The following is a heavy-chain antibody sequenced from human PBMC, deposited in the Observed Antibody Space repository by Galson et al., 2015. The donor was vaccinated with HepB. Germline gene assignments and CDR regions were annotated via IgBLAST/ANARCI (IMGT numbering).Heavy chain of an antibody. CDR2: ISWNSGSI. V-gene: IGHV3-9*01. Sequence: SLRLSCAASGFTFDDYAMHWVRQAPGKGLEWVSGISWNSGSIGYADSVKGRFTISRDNAKNSLYLQMNSLRAEDTALYYCAKAHGDPYYFDYWGQGTLVTVSS. D-gene: IGHD4-17*01. J-gene: IGHJ4*02. CDR3: AKAHGDPYYFDY. CDR1: GFTFDDYA.